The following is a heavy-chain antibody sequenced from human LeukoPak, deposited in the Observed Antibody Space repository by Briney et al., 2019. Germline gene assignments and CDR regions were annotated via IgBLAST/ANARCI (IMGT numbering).Heavy chain of an antibody. CDR2: ISGSGGST. CDR1: GFTFSSYA. J-gene: IGHJ6*03. Sequence: GGSLRLSCAASGFTFSSYAMSWVRQAPGKGLEWVSAISGSGGSTYYGGSVKGRFTISRDNSKTTLYLQMNSMRDEDTAVYYCAKPKMVTDYYYYMDVWGKGTTVTVSS. D-gene: IGHD5-18*01. CDR3: AKPKMVTDYYYYMDV. V-gene: IGHV3-23*02.